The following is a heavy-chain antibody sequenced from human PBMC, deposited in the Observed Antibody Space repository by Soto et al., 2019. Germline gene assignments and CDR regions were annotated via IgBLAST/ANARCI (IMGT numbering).Heavy chain of an antibody. CDR2: IIPIFGTA. CDR1: GGTFSSYA. J-gene: IGHJ6*02. V-gene: IGHV1-69*01. CDR3: ARQVVVAAVFRYYYNGMDV. Sequence: QVQLVQSGAEVKKPGSSVKVSCKASGGTFSSYAISWVRQAPGQGLEWMGGIIPIFGTANYAQKFQGRVTITADEATSTAYMELSSLRSEDTAVYYCARQVVVAAVFRYYYNGMDVWGQGTTVTVSS. D-gene: IGHD2-15*01.